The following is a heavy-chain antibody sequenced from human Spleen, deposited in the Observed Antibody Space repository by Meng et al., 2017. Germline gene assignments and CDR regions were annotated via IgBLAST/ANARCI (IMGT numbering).Heavy chain of an antibody. J-gene: IGHJ6*02. CDR3: ARSWIQLWKSMDV. Sequence: ASVKVSCKASGDSSSSNTVNWVRQAPGQGLEWMGRINSNSGGTNYAQKFQGRVTMTRDTSISTAYMELSRLRSDDTAIYYCARSWIQLWKSMDVWGQGTTVTVSS. CDR1: GDSSSSNT. CDR2: INSNSGGT. D-gene: IGHD5-18*01. V-gene: IGHV1-2*02.